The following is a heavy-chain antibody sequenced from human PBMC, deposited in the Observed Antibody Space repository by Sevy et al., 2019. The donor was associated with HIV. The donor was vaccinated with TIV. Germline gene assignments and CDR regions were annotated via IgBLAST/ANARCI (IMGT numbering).Heavy chain of an antibody. CDR1: GGSMSSYF. CDR3: ARDSVLVPRVFDS. CDR2: IYYTGTT. Sequence: SETLSLTCTVSGGSMSSYFWSWIRQPPGKGLEWIGYIYYTGTTNYNPSLKSRLTMSLDTSKNRFSLKLTAVTAADTAVYYCARDSVLVPRVFDSWGQGTLVTVSS. J-gene: IGHJ4*02. V-gene: IGHV4-59*01. D-gene: IGHD6-6*01.